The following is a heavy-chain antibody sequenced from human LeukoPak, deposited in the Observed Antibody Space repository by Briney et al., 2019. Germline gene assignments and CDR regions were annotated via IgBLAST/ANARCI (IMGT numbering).Heavy chain of an antibody. CDR3: ARATRRTGYSSSSAMYYFDY. D-gene: IGHD6-13*01. J-gene: IGHJ4*02. CDR2: MNPNSGNT. Sequence: EASVKVSCKASGYTFTSYDTNWVRQATGQGLEWMGWMNPNSGNTGYAQKFQGRVTMTRNTSISTAYMELSSLRSEDTAVYYCARATRRTGYSSSSAMYYFDYWGQGTLVTVSS. CDR1: GYTFTSYD. V-gene: IGHV1-8*01.